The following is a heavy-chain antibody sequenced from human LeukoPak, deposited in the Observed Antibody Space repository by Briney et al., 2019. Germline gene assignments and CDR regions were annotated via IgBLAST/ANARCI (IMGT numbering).Heavy chain of an antibody. CDR2: IYYSEST. Sequence: SETLSLTCTVSGGSISTYYWSWIRQPPGKGLEWIGYIYYSESTNYNPSLKSRVTMSVDTSKNQFSLKLSSVTAADTAVYYCARLSGRYYYDNSGYYGDWGQGTLVTVSS. D-gene: IGHD3-22*01. CDR3: ARLSGRYYYDNSGYYGD. CDR1: GGSISTYY. J-gene: IGHJ4*02. V-gene: IGHV4-59*08.